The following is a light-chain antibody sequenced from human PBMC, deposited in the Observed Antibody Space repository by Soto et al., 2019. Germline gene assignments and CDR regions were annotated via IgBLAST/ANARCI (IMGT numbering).Light chain of an antibody. CDR2: EGS. J-gene: IGLJ1*01. V-gene: IGLV2-23*01. Sequence: QSVLTQPASVSGSPGQSITISCTGTSSDVGSYNLVSWYQQHPGKAPKLMIYEGSKLPSGVSNRFSGSKSGNTASLTISGLQAEDEADYYCCSYAGSSYVFGTGTKLTVL. CDR1: SSDVGSYNL. CDR3: CSYAGSSYV.